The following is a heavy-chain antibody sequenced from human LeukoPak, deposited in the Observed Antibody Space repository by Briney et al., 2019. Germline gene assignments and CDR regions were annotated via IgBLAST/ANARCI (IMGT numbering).Heavy chain of an antibody. D-gene: IGHD3-10*01. CDR3: AREGNYYGSGSYHWFDP. J-gene: IGHJ5*02. CDR1: GDSISSSSYY. CDR2: VYYSGSA. V-gene: IGHV4-39*07. Sequence: SETLSLTCTVSGDSISSSSYYWGWIRQPPGKGLEWIGSVYYSGSASYNPSLKSRVTISVDTSENQFSLELNSVTAADTAVYYCAREGNYYGSGSYHWFDPWGQGTLVTVSS.